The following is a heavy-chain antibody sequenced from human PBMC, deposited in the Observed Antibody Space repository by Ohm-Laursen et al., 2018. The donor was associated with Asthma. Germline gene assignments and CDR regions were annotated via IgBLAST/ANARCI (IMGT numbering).Heavy chain of an antibody. CDR2: VWSDGSRE. CDR3: AGGIETGSYLLSY. V-gene: IGHV3-33*01. D-gene: IGHD3-10*01. J-gene: IGHJ4*01. Sequence: SLRLSCSASGFSFSTSGMHWVRQAPGKGLEWVAIVWSDGSRENYADSVRGRFSISRDNSKGTLYLQMNSPRAEDTAVYFCAGGIETGSYLLSYWGQGTLVTVSS. CDR1: GFSFSTSG.